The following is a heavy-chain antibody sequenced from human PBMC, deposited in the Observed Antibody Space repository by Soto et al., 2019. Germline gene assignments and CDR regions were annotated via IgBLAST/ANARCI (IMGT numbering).Heavy chain of an antibody. CDR3: ARDRVTMVRGYYYYGMDV. Sequence: SETLSLSCTVSGGSISSGGYYWSWIRQHPGKGLEWIGYIYYSGSTYYNPSLKSRVTISVDTSKNQFSLKLSSVTAADTAVYYCARDRVTMVRGYYYYGMDVWGQGTTVTVSS. CDR1: GGSISSGGYY. V-gene: IGHV4-31*03. D-gene: IGHD3-10*01. J-gene: IGHJ6*02. CDR2: IYYSGST.